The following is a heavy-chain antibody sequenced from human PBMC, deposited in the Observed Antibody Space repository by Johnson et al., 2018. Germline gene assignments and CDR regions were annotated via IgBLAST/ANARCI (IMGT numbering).Heavy chain of an antibody. D-gene: IGHD3-3*01. J-gene: IGHJ4*02. Sequence: QVQLQESGPGLVKPSQTLFLTCSVSGDSISSVEFYWSWIRQPPGRSLEWIGYVDYRGNTNYHAALKSRVTISGDTSKNQFSLSLTPVTAADPPVYFFARGPPLGEDVAFWGQGTLVTVSS. CDR2: VDYRGNT. CDR1: GDSISSVEFY. CDR3: ARGPPLGEDVAF. V-gene: IGHV4-30-4*01.